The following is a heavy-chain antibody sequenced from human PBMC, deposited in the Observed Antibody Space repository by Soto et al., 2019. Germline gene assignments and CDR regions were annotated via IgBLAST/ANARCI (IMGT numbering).Heavy chain of an antibody. J-gene: IGHJ3*02. CDR1: GYTLTELS. V-gene: IGHV1-24*01. D-gene: IGHD2-2*01. CDR2: FDPEDGET. Sequence: QVPLVQSGAEVKKPGASVKVSCKVSGYTLTELSMHWVRQAPGKGLEWMGGFDPEDGETIYAQKFQGRVTMTEDTSTDTAYMELSSLRSEDTAVYYCATRVLVPAARDDAFDIWGQGTMVTVSS. CDR3: ATRVLVPAARDDAFDI.